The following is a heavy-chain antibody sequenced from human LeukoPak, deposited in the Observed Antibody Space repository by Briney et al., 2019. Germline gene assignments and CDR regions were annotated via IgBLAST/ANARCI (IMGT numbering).Heavy chain of an antibody. V-gene: IGHV3-33*01. CDR1: GFTFGSTG. CDR3: AREGGSCTSNSCSDYFDY. Sequence: GTSLRLSCAASGFTFGSTGMHWVRLPPGKGLEWVALLRYDGITKYYAESVQGRFTISRDISKSTLYLEMNSLRAEDTAIYYCAREGGSCTSNSCSDYFDYWGQGTLVTVSP. CDR2: LRYDGITK. J-gene: IGHJ4*02. D-gene: IGHD6-13*01.